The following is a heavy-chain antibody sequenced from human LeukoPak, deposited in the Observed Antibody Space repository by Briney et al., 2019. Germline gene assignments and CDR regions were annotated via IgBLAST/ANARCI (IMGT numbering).Heavy chain of an antibody. CDR3: ARGGSRDWDY. J-gene: IGHJ4*02. V-gene: IGHV1-8*02. Sequence: ASVKVSCKASGGTFSSYAISWVRQATGQGLEWMGWMNPNSGNTGYAQKFQGRVTMTRNTSISTAYMELSSLRSEDTAVYYCARGGSRDWDYWGQGTLVTVSS. D-gene: IGHD6-19*01. CDR2: MNPNSGNT. CDR1: GGTFSSYA.